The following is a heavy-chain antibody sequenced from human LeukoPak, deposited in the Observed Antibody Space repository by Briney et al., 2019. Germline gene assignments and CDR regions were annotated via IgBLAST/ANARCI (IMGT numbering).Heavy chain of an antibody. D-gene: IGHD3-22*01. CDR2: IIPIFGTA. J-gene: IGHJ4*02. CDR3: TLGYYDSSGYYYGLDY. V-gene: IGHV1-69*05. Sequence: ASVKVSCKASGGTFSSYAISWVRQAPGQGLEWMGGIIPIFGTANYAQKFQGRVMITTDESTSTAYMELSSLRSEDTAVYYCTLGYYDSSGYYYGLDYWGQGTLVTVSS. CDR1: GGTFSSYA.